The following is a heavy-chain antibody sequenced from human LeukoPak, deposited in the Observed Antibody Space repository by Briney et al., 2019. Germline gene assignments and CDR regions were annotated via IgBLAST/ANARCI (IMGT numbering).Heavy chain of an antibody. CDR3: ATASGSPLWDAFDI. Sequence: ASVKVSCKASGYTFTGYYMHWVRQAPGQGLEWMGWINPNSGGTNYAQKFQGRVTMTEDTSTDTAYMELSSLRSEDTAVYYCATASGSPLWDAFDIWGQGTMVTVSS. V-gene: IGHV1-2*02. J-gene: IGHJ3*02. CDR2: INPNSGGT. D-gene: IGHD1-26*01. CDR1: GYTFTGYY.